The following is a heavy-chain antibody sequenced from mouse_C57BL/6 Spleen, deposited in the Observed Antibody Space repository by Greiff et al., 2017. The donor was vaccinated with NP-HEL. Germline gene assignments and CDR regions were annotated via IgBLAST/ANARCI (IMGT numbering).Heavy chain of an antibody. V-gene: IGHV1-69*01. CDR2: IDPSDSYT. CDR1: GYTFTSYW. J-gene: IGHJ1*03. CDR3: ASSDNYGSSPWYFDV. Sequence: QVQLQQPGAELVMPGASVKLSCKASGYTFTSYWMHWVKQRPGQGLEWIGEIDPSDSYTNYNQKFKGKSTLTVDKSSSTAYMQLSSLTSEDSAVYYCASSDNYGSSPWYFDVWGTGTTVTVSS. D-gene: IGHD1-1*01.